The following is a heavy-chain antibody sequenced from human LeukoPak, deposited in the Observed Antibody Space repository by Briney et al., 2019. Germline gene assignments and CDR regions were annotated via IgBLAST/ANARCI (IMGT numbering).Heavy chain of an antibody. CDR3: AKGYDSSGYYYVGPTYFDY. Sequence: GGSLRLFCAASVYTFSSYGMHWVRHAPGKGLEWVADIWYDGSNKYYEDTVKGRFTISRDNSKNTLYLQMNSLRAEDTAVYYCAKGYDSSGYYYVGPTYFDYWGQGTLVTVSS. CDR2: IWYDGSNK. CDR1: VYTFSSYG. J-gene: IGHJ4*02. D-gene: IGHD3-22*01. V-gene: IGHV3-33*06.